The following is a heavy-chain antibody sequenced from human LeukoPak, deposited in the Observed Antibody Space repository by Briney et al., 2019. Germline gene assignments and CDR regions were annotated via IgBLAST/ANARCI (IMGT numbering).Heavy chain of an antibody. D-gene: IGHD1-26*01. J-gene: IGHJ3*02. CDR1: GYTFTGNF. CDR2: INPKSGDT. V-gene: IGHV1-2*02. Sequence: ASVKVSCKASGYTFTGNFIHWVRQAPGQGLEWVGLINPKSGDTTYAQRFQGRLTLTRDTSIRTAFMELGSLGSDDTAVYYCARGGIEVPAFDIWGRRTMVTVSS. CDR3: ARGGIEVPAFDI.